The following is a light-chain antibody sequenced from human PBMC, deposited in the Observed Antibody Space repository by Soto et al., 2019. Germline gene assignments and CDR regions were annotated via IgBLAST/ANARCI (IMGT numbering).Light chain of an antibody. Sequence: VMTQSAAAVSVSPGERATFSCRASQSVSSNLAWYQQKPGQAPRLLIYDASNRATGIPARFSGSGSGTDFTLTISRLEPEDFAVYYCQQYGSFFGQGTRLEIK. J-gene: IGKJ5*01. CDR2: DAS. CDR1: QSVSSN. V-gene: IGKV3D-15*01. CDR3: QQYGSF.